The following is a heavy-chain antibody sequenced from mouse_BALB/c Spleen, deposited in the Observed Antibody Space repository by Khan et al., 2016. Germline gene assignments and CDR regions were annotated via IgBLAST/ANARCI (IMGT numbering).Heavy chain of an antibody. J-gene: IGHJ3*01. CDR3: AEDYYGSNWFAY. Sequence: QIQLVQSGPELKKPGETVKISCKASGYTFTNYGMNWVKQAPGKGLKWMGWINTNTGEPTYAEEFKGRFAFSLETSASTAYLQINSLKYEDTATYSCAEDYYGSNWFAYWGQGTLVTVSA. CDR1: GYTFTNYG. D-gene: IGHD1-1*01. V-gene: IGHV9-3*02. CDR2: INTNTGEP.